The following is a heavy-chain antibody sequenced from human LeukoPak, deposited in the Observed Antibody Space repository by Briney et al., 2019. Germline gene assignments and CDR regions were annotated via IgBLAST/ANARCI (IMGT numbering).Heavy chain of an antibody. CDR3: ARRIRGAPTDY. D-gene: IGHD3-10*01. J-gene: IGHJ4*02. V-gene: IGHV1-8*01. CDR2: MNPNSGNA. Sequence: ASMKVSCKASGYTFTTYDLNWVRQATGQGFEWMGWMNPNSGNAGYAQKFRGRVTMTRNTSISTAYMELSNLTSEDTAVYYCARRIRGAPTDYWGQGTLVTVSS. CDR1: GYTFTTYD.